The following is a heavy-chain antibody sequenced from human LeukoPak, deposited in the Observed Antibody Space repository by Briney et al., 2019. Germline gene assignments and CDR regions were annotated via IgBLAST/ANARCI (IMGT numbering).Heavy chain of an antibody. V-gene: IGHV1-69*05. CDR1: GGTFSSYA. D-gene: IGHD2-2*02. CDR2: INPIFGTA. CDR3: ARCCSTRKRVDAFDI. Sequence: SVKVSCKASGGTFSSYAISWVLQAPGHGLEWMGGINPIFGTANYARKFQGRVTITTDESTSTAYMELSSLRSEDTAVYYCARCCSTRKRVDAFDIWGQGTMVTVSS. J-gene: IGHJ3*02.